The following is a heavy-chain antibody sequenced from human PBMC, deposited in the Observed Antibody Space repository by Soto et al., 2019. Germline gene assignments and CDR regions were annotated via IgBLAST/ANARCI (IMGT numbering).Heavy chain of an antibody. D-gene: IGHD6-6*01. J-gene: IGHJ5*02. V-gene: IGHV1-3*01. CDR3: ARLSTLYSSSSNWFDP. CDR1: GYTFTSYA. Sequence: ASVKVSCKASGYTFTSYAMHWVRQAPGQRLEWMGWINAGNGNTKYSQKFQGRVTITRDTSASTAYMELSSLRSEDTAVYYCARLSTLYSSSSNWFDPWGQGTLVTVSS. CDR2: INAGNGNT.